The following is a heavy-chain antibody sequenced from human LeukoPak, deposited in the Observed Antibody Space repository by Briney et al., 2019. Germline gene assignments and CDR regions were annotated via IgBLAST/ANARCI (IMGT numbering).Heavy chain of an antibody. Sequence: ASVRISCKASGYTFTGYYLHWVRQAPGQGLEWMGWISPNSDDTNYAQKFRGRVNMTRDTSISTAYMELSRLRSDDTAIYYCARGGFDYWGPGTLVTVS. J-gene: IGHJ4*02. CDR2: ISPNSDDT. V-gene: IGHV1-2*02. CDR1: GYTFTGYY. CDR3: ARGGFDY.